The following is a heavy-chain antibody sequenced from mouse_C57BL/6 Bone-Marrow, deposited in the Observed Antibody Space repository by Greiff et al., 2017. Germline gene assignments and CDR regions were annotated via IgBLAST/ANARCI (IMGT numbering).Heavy chain of an antibody. CDR2: INPSSGYT. Sequence: QVQLQQSGAELARPGASVKMSCKASGYTFTSYTMHWVKQRPGQGLEWIGYINPSSGYTKYNQKFKDKATLTADKSSSTAYMQLSSLTSEDSAVYDCASSTMVTTYYFDYWGQGTTLTVSS. CDR1: GYTFTSYT. D-gene: IGHD2-2*01. V-gene: IGHV1-4*01. J-gene: IGHJ2*01. CDR3: ASSTMVTTYYFDY.